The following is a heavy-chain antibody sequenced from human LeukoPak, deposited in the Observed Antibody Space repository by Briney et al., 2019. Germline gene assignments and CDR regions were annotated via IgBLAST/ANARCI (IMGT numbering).Heavy chain of an antibody. Sequence: SETLSLTCAVYGGSLSRYFWTWIRQPPGKGLEWIGEVNDSGSTIYNPSLKSLVTISLDASNNQFSLKVSSLTAADTAVDFCARGTFYYFGTDYYYIDVWGTGTTVTVSS. CDR2: VNDSGST. V-gene: IGHV4-34*01. CDR1: GGSLSRYF. J-gene: IGHJ6*03. CDR3: ARGTFYYFGTDYYYIDV. D-gene: IGHD3/OR15-3a*01.